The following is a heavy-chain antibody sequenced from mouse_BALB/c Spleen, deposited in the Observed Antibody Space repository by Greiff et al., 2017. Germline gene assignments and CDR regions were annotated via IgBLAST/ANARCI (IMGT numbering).Heavy chain of an antibody. CDR1: GFTFSSYG. D-gene: IGHD1-1*02. CDR3: AREYYRGRFAY. CDR2: INSNGGST. Sequence: EVQVVESGGGLVQPGGSLKLSCAASGFTFSSYGMSWVRQTPDKRLELVATINSNGGSTYYPDSVKGRFTISRDNAKNTLYLQMSSLKSEDTAMYYCAREYYRGRFAYWGQGTLVTVAA. J-gene: IGHJ3*01. V-gene: IGHV5-6-3*01.